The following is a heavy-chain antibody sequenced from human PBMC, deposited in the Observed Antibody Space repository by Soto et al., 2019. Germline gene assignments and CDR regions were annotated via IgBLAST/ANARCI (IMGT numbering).Heavy chain of an antibody. D-gene: IGHD6-13*01. CDR1: GGSFSGYY. Sequence: SETLSLTCAVYGGSFSGYYWSWIRQPPGKGLEWIGEINHSGSTNYNPSLKSRVTISVDTSKNQFSLKLSSVTAADTAVYYCARTEASSWSFFYYGMDVWGQGTTVTVSS. V-gene: IGHV4-34*01. CDR3: ARTEASSWSFFYYGMDV. J-gene: IGHJ6*02. CDR2: INHSGST.